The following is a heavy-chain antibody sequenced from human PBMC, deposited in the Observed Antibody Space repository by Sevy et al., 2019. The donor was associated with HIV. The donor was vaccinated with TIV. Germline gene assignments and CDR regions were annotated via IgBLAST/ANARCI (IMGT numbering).Heavy chain of an antibody. V-gene: IGHV1-2*02. CDR1: GYTFTGYY. CDR3: ARDYYYGSGSYSRGYYYYMDV. J-gene: IGHJ6*03. CDR2: INPNSGGT. D-gene: IGHD3-10*01. Sequence: ASVKVSCKASGYTFTGYYMHWVRQAPGQGLEWMGWINPNSGGTNYVQKFQGRVTMTRDTSISTAYMEMSRLRSDDTAVYYCARDYYYGSGSYSRGYYYYMDVWGKGTTVTVSS.